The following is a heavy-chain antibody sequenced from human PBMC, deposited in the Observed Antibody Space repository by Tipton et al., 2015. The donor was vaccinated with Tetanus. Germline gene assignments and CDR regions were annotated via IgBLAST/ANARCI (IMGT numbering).Heavy chain of an antibody. CDR1: GGSINDYY. J-gene: IGHJ4*02. Sequence: TLSLTCTVSGGSINDYYWGWIRQPPGMGLKWIGHISHSGSASYNPSLKSRVTISLDTSKNQFSLTLRSVTAADTAVYYCARSYGDTFLFRLDYWGQGALVTVSS. V-gene: IGHV4-59*01. CDR3: ARSYGDTFLFRLDY. CDR2: ISHSGSA. D-gene: IGHD4-17*01.